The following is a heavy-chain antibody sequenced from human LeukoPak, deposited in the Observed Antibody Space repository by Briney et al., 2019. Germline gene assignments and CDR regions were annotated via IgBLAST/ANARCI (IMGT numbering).Heavy chain of an antibody. CDR1: GLTFNSYG. Sequence: GGSLRLSCAASGLTFNSYGMHWVRQAPGKGLEWVAFIRYNGNNQYYADSVKGRFTISRDNAKNTLYLQMNSLKGDDTAVYYCAKDSAFYYIDVWGKGTTVIISS. D-gene: IGHD3-10*01. CDR3: AKDSAFYYIDV. J-gene: IGHJ6*03. V-gene: IGHV3-30*02. CDR2: IRYNGNNQ.